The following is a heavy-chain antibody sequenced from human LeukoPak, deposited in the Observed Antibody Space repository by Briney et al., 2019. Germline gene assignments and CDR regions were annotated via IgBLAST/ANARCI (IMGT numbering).Heavy chain of an antibody. V-gene: IGHV4-30-4*01. J-gene: IGHJ4*02. Sequence: SETLSLTCTVSGGSISSGADYWNWICQPPGKGLEWIGYIYYSGTTYYNPSLKSRVTISVDTSKNQFSLMLSSVTAADTAVYYCARGLTGIDYWGQGTLVTVSS. CDR3: ARGLTGIDY. CDR2: IYYSGTT. CDR1: GGSISSGADY. D-gene: IGHD3-9*01.